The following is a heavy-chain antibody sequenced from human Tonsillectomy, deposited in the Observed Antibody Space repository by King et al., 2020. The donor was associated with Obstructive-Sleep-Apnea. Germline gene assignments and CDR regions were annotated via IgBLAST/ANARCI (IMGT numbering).Heavy chain of an antibody. CDR3: ARQGEVDTAMVSPIDY. V-gene: IGHV5-51*01. CDR2: IYPGDSVT. Sequence: QLVQSGAEVKKPGESLKISCKGSGYSFTSYWIGWVRQMPGKGLEWMGIIYPGDSVTRYSPSFQGQVTISADKSISTAYLQWSSLKASDTAMYYCARQGEVDTAMVSPIDYWGQGTLVTVSS. CDR1: GYSFTSYW. J-gene: IGHJ4*02. D-gene: IGHD5-18*01.